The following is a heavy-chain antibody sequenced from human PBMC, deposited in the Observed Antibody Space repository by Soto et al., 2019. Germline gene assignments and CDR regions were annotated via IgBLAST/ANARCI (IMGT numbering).Heavy chain of an antibody. J-gene: IGHJ6*03. Sequence: GGSLRLSCVGSGFTFSTYWMSWVRLAPGTGLEWVATIKYDGDDFYYVDSAKGRFTVSRDNDKNSLDLQMNSLRGDDTAVYYCVRGCGTSNCPYYLDVWGKGTTVTVSS. CDR3: VRGCGTSNCPYYLDV. CDR2: IKYDGDDF. V-gene: IGHV3-7*01. D-gene: IGHD4-4*01. CDR1: GFTFSTYW.